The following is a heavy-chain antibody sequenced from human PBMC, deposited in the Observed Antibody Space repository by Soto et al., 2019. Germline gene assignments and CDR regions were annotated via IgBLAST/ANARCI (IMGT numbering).Heavy chain of an antibody. CDR2: ISSSSSYI. Sequence: XVSLRLACAASGFTFSSYSMNWVRQAPGKGLEWVSSISSSSSYIYYADSVKGRFTISRDNAKNSLYLQMNSLRAEDTAVYYCASWAAIYGMGVWGQGTTVTVSS. D-gene: IGHD2-2*01. CDR3: ASWAAIYGMGV. J-gene: IGHJ6*02. V-gene: IGHV3-21*01. CDR1: GFTFSSYS.